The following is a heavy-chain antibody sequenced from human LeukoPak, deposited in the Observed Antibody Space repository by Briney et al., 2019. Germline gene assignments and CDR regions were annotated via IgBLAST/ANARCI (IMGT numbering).Heavy chain of an antibody. CDR3: ARDLGGYSYGSHFDS. V-gene: IGHV3-21*01. J-gene: IGHJ4*02. CDR2: ITTSSSYI. D-gene: IGHD5-18*01. Sequence: GGSLRLSCAASGFTFSTYNMNWVRQAPGKWLEWVSSITTSSSYIYYADSVKGRFTISRDNAKNSLYLQMNSLRAEDTAVYYCARDLGGYSYGSHFDSWGQGTLVTVSS. CDR1: GFTFSTYN.